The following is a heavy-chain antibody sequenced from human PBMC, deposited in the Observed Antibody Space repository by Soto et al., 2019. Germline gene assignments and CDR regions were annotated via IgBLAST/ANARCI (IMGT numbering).Heavy chain of an antibody. V-gene: IGHV4-30-4*01. CDR2: IYYSGST. Sequence: SETLSLTCTVSGGSISSGDYYWSWIRQPPGKGLEWIGYIYYSGSTYYNPSLKSRVTISVDTPKNQFSLKLSSVTAADTAVYYCASSTVTTYNWFDPWGQGTLVTVSS. CDR1: GGSISSGDYY. D-gene: IGHD4-17*01. J-gene: IGHJ5*02. CDR3: ASSTVTTYNWFDP.